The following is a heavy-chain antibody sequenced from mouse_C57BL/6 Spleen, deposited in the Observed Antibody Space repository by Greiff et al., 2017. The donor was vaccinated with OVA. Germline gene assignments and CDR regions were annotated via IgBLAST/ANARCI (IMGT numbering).Heavy chain of an antibody. CDR1: GYTFTSYW. J-gene: IGHJ4*01. V-gene: IGHV1-5*01. CDR2: IYPGNSDT. Sequence: VQLQQSGAVLVRPGASVKMSCKTSGYTFTSYWMHWVKQRPGQGLEWIGAIYPGNSDTSYKQKFKGKAKLTAVTSASTAYMELSSLTSEDSAVYYGTRDYYGRSWDYWTMDYWGQGTSVTVSS. D-gene: IGHD1-1*01. CDR3: TRDYYGRSWDYWTMDY.